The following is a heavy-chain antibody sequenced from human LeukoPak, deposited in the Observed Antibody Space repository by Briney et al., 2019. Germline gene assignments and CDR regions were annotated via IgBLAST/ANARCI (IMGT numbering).Heavy chain of an antibody. J-gene: IGHJ4*02. Sequence: ASVKVSCKASGYTFTGYYMHWVRQAPGQGLEWMGWMNPNSGGTNYAQKFQGRVTMTRDTSISTAYMELSRLRSDDTAVYYCARDDYSNYVQGVDYWGQGTLVTVSS. CDR2: MNPNSGGT. CDR1: GYTFTGYY. CDR3: ARDDYSNYVQGVDY. D-gene: IGHD4-11*01. V-gene: IGHV1-2*02.